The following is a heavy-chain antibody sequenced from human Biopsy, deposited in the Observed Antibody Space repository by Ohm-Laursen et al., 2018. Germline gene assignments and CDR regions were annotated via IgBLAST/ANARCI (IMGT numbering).Heavy chain of an antibody. J-gene: IGHJ3*02. CDR2: IYTSGSP. D-gene: IGHD1-26*01. V-gene: IGHV4-4*07. CDR3: ARGTGRYYVYGAFDI. Sequence: TLSFTCAVSGDSINNYYWSWIRQPAGKGLEWIGRIYTSGSPNYNPSLERRVTMSVDTAKNQFSLNLRSVTAADTVVYYCARGTGRYYVYGAFDIWGQGTVVTVSS. CDR1: GDSINNYY.